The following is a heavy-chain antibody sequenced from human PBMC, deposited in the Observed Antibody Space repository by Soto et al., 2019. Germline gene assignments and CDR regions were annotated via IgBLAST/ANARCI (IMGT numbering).Heavy chain of an antibody. D-gene: IGHD3-16*01. CDR1: GFTFSSYG. CDR3: AEGGGY. J-gene: IGHJ4*02. V-gene: IGHV3-30*18. CDR2: ISYDGSNK. Sequence: PGGSLRLSCAASGFTFSSYGMHWVRQAPGKGLEWVAVISYDGSNKYYADSVKGRFTISRDNSKNTLYLQMNSLRAEDTAVYYCAEGGGYWGQGTLVTVSS.